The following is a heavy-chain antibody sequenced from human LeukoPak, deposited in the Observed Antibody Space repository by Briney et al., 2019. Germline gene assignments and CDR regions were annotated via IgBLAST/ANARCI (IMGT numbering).Heavy chain of an antibody. V-gene: IGHV3-53*01. J-gene: IGHJ4*02. Sequence: GGSLRLSCAASGFTVSSNYMSWVRQAPGKGLEWVSVIYSGGSTYYADSVKGRFTISRHNSKNTLYLQMNSLRAEDTAVYYCAKPERIAAAGTCFDYWGQGTLVTVSS. CDR3: AKPERIAAAGTCFDY. D-gene: IGHD6-13*01. CDR2: IYSGGST. CDR1: GFTVSSNY.